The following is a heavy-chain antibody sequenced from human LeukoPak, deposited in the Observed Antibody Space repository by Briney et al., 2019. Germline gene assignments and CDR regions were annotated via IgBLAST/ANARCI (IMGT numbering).Heavy chain of an antibody. CDR1: GCSFTSYW. V-gene: IGHV5-51*01. CDR3: ARQTAMGRSGDY. D-gene: IGHD5-18*01. CDR2: IDPSDSET. Sequence: PGESLKISCKASGCSFTSYWIGWVRQVPGKGVEWMGIIDPSDSETRYTPSFQGQVTISVDKSLTTAYLQWNSLKASDTAMYYCARQTAMGRSGDYWGQGTLVTVSS. J-gene: IGHJ4*02.